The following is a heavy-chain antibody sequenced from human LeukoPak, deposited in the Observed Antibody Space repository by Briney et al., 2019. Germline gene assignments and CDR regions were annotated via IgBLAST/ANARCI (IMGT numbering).Heavy chain of an antibody. J-gene: IGHJ3*02. CDR2: INPNSGGT. D-gene: IGHD6-13*01. CDR3: ARVLKQQGSSAFDI. Sequence: ASVKVSCKXSGYTFTGHYMHWVRQAPGQRLEWMGRINPNSGGTNYAQKFQGRVTMTRDTSISTAYMELSRLRSDDTAVYYCARVLKQQGSSAFDIWGQGTMVPVSS. V-gene: IGHV1-2*02. CDR1: GYTFTGHY.